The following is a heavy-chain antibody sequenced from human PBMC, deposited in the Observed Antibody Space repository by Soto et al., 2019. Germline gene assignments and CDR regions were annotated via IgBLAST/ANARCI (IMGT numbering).Heavy chain of an antibody. D-gene: IGHD2-2*01. J-gene: IGHJ6*02. CDR1: GFTFRTYT. Sequence: GGSLRLSCISSGFTFRTYTMNWVRQAPGKGLEWVSSISSSSSYIYYADSVKGRFTISRDNAKNSLYLQMNSLRAGDTAVYYCARDRRRRGYCSSTSCYRYYYYGMDVWGQGTTVTVSS. CDR3: ARDRRRRGYCSSTSCYRYYYYGMDV. CDR2: ISSSSSYI. V-gene: IGHV3-21*01.